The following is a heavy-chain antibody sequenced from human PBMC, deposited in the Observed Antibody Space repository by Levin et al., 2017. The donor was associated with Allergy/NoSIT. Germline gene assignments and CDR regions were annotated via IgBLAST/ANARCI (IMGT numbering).Heavy chain of an antibody. CDR3: AREIEAGPLDY. Sequence: AASVKVSCAASGFTFSSYRMNWVRQAPGKGLEWVSYISSSSSTIYYADSVKGRFTISRDNAKNSLYLQMNSLRAEDTAVYYCAREIEAGPLDYWGQGTLVTVSS. CDR1: GFTFSSYR. CDR2: ISSSSSTI. V-gene: IGHV3-48*01. J-gene: IGHJ4*02. D-gene: IGHD2-21*01.